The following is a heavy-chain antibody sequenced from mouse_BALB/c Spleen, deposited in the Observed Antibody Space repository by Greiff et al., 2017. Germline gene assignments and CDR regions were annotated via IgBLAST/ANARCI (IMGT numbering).Heavy chain of an antibody. J-gene: IGHJ3*01. CDR2: IRNKANGYTT. V-gene: IGHV7-3*02. Sequence: EVKLMESGGGLVQPGGSLRLSCATSGFTFTDYYMSWVRQPPGKALEWLGFIRNKANGYTTEYSASVKGRFTISRDNSQSILYLQMNTLRAEDSATYYCGRDRGFAYWGQGTLVTVSA. CDR3: GRDRGFAY. CDR1: GFTFTDYY.